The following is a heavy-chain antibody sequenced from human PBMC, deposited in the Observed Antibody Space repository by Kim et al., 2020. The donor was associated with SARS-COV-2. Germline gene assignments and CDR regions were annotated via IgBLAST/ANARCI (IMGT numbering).Heavy chain of an antibody. J-gene: IGHJ4*02. Sequence: SVKGRITISRDHAKNSPYLQWSSLRAEDTAVYYCASYYYDSSGYYWYFDYWGQGTLVTVSS. V-gene: IGHV3-11*03. CDR3: ASYYYDSSGYYWYFDY. D-gene: IGHD3-22*01.